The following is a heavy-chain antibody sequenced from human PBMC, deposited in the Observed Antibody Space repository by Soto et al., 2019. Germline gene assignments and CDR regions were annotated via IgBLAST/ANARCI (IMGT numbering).Heavy chain of an antibody. CDR1: GFTFISFA. CDR3: ARGFRLTPYYGMDV. CDR2: ISYDGSDK. J-gene: IGHJ6*02. D-gene: IGHD7-27*01. V-gene: IGHV3-30-3*01. Sequence: VGSLRLACEGPGFTFISFALDWLLQAPGKGLEWVALISYDGSDKYFADSVKGRFTISRDDPKNKVYLQMNSLRDEDTAVFYCARGFRLTPYYGMDVWGQGTTVTVSS.